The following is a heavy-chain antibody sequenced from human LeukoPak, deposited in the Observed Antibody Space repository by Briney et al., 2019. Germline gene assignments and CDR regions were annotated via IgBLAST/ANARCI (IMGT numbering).Heavy chain of an antibody. CDR3: AKSYYYGSGSYYLFDY. J-gene: IGHJ4*02. CDR2: ISWNSGSI. Sequence: GGSLRLSCAASGFTFDDHAMHWVRQAPGKGLERVSGISWNSGSIGYADSVKGRFTISRDNAKNSLYLQMNSLRAEDTALYYCAKSYYYGSGSYYLFDYWGQGTLVTVSS. CDR1: GFTFDDHA. V-gene: IGHV3-9*01. D-gene: IGHD3-10*01.